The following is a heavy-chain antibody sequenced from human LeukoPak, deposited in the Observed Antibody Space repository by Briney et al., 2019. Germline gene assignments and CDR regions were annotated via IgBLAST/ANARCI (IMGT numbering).Heavy chain of an antibody. J-gene: IGHJ4*02. CDR2: IYYSGST. Sequence: SETLSLTCTVSGGSISSYYWSWIRQPPGKGLEWIGYIYYSGSTSYNPSLKSQVTISVDTSKNQFSLKLSSVTAADTAVYYCARGYSGSYGRFDYWGQGTLVTVSS. D-gene: IGHD1-26*01. V-gene: IGHV4-59*01. CDR1: GGSISSYY. CDR3: ARGYSGSYGRFDY.